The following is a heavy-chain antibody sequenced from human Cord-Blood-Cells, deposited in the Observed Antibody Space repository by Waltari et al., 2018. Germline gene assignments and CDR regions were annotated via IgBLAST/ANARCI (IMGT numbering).Heavy chain of an antibody. J-gene: IGHJ3*02. CDR3: ARADYYGSGSYYAFDI. D-gene: IGHD3-10*01. CDR2: MNPNSGNT. V-gene: IGHV1-8*01. CDR1: GYTFTSYA. Sequence: QVQLVQSGAEVKKPGASVKVSCKASGYTFTSYAINWVRQATGQGLEWMGWMNPNSGNTGYAQKFQGRVTMTRNTSISTAYMELSSLRSEDTAVYYCARADYYGSGSYYAFDIWGQGTMVTVSS.